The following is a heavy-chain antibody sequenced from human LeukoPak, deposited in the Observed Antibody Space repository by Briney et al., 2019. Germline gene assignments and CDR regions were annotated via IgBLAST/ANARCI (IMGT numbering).Heavy chain of an antibody. D-gene: IGHD3-22*01. Sequence: ASLKVSCKASGYTFTGYYMHWVRQAPGQGLEWMACINPNSGGTNYAQTFQGRVTISRDTSISTAYMEMSRLRAEDTAVYYCARDREFYDSSGSDAFDIWGQGTMVTVSS. CDR3: ARDREFYDSSGSDAFDI. CDR2: INPNSGGT. CDR1: GYTFTGYY. J-gene: IGHJ3*02. V-gene: IGHV1-2*02.